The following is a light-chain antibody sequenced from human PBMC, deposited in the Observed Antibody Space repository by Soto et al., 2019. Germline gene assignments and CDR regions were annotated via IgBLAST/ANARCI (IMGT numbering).Light chain of an antibody. CDR3: QQYNNWPRT. CDR2: GAS. V-gene: IGKV3-15*01. J-gene: IGKJ1*01. CDR1: QTVNSN. Sequence: EVVLTQSPVTLSLSPVERATLSCRASQTVNSNLAWYQQKPGQAPRLLIYGASTRATGIPARFSGSGSGTEFTLTISSLQSEDFAVYYCQQYNNWPRTFGQGTKVDI.